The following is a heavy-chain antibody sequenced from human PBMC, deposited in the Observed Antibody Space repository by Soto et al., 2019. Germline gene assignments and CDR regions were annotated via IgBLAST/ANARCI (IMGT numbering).Heavy chain of an antibody. CDR2: INPNSGGT. Sequence: GSSVKVSCNASGYTFTGSYMPWVRLAPGQALAPTGWINPNSGGTNYAQKFQGRVTMTRDTSISTAYMELSRLRSDDTAVYYCARVGLGYCSGGSCYYYHGMDAWGQGITVAV. CDR3: ARVGLGYCSGGSCYYYHGMDA. D-gene: IGHD2-15*01. V-gene: IGHV1-2*02. J-gene: IGHJ6*02. CDR1: GYTFTGSY.